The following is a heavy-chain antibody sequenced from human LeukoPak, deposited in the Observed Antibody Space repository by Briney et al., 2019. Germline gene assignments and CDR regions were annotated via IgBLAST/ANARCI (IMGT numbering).Heavy chain of an antibody. CDR3: VRSVSGWYGFFDY. D-gene: IGHD6-19*01. CDR1: GFTLSNSW. V-gene: IGHV3-74*01. J-gene: IGHJ4*02. Sequence: PRGSLRLSCVASGFTLSNSWMHWVRQAPGKGLVWVSRINMDGSTTNYADSVRGRFTISRDNAKNTLHLQMNSLRAEDTAVYYCVRSVSGWYGFFDYWGRGTLDTLSS. CDR2: INMDGSTT.